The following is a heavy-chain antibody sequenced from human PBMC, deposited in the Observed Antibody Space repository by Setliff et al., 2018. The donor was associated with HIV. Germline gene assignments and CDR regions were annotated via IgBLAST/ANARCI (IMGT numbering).Heavy chain of an antibody. CDR2: INTYNGNT. CDR3: ARGGPARVALLYWFDP. J-gene: IGHJ5*02. V-gene: IGHV1-18*01. Sequence: ASVKVSCKASGYNFVGYGINWLRQAPGQGLEWMGWINTYNGNTKYGQKFQGSVTMTTDTSTSTVYMELRNLRSDDTAVYFCARGGPARVALLYWFDPWGQGTLVTVSS. CDR1: GYNFVGYG. D-gene: IGHD2-21*01.